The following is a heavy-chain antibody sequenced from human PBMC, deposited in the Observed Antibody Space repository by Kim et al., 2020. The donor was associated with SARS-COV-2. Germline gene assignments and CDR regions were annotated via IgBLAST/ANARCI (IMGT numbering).Heavy chain of an antibody. CDR3: ARHVTYYDFWSGYLPFDP. CDR2: IYYSGST. J-gene: IGHJ5*02. Sequence: SETLSLTCTVSGGSISSYYWSWIRQPPGKGLEWIGYIYYSGSTNYNPSLKSRVTISVDTSKNQFSLKLSSVTAADTAVYYCARHVTYYDFWSGYLPFDPWGQGTLVTVSS. V-gene: IGHV4-59*08. CDR1: GGSISSYY. D-gene: IGHD3-3*01.